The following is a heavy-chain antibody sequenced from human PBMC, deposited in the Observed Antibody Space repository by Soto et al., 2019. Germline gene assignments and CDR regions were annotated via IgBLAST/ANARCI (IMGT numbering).Heavy chain of an antibody. CDR2: IYYTEST. Sequence: SETLSLTCTVSGGSINSYYWSWFRLTPGKGLEWIGYIYYTESTSYNPSLKSRVTISVDTSKNQFSLRLSSVTAAYTAVYYCVRVFMVRGITYYYYYYGMDVWGRGTTVTVSS. J-gene: IGHJ6*02. V-gene: IGHV4-59*01. D-gene: IGHD3-10*01. CDR3: VRVFMVRGITYYYYYYGMDV. CDR1: GGSINSYY.